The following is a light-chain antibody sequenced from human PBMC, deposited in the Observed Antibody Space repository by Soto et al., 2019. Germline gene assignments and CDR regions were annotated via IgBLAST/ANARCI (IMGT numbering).Light chain of an antibody. J-gene: IGKJ1*01. Sequence: DIQMTQSPSSVSASVGDRVTITCRASQGISRFLAWYQQKPGKAPKVLIYDASNLESGVPSRFSGSGSGTEFIPTISSLQPDDFASYSCQHYGGMWTFGQGTKVDIK. CDR3: QHYGGMWT. V-gene: IGKV1-5*01. CDR1: QGISRF. CDR2: DAS.